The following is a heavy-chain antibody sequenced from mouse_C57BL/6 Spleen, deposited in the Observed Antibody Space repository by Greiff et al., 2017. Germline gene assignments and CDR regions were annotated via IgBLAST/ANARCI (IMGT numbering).Heavy chain of an antibody. CDR2: IRSKSSNYAT. Sequence: EVKVVESGGGLVQPKGSLKLSCAASGFTFNTYAMHWVRQAPGKGLEWVARIRSKSSNYATYYADSVKDRFTISRDDSQSMLYLQMNNLKTEDTAMYYCVRESPNWDVTYFDVWGTGTTVTVSS. V-gene: IGHV10-3*01. CDR1: GFTFNTYA. J-gene: IGHJ1*03. CDR3: VRESPNWDVTYFDV. D-gene: IGHD4-1*01.